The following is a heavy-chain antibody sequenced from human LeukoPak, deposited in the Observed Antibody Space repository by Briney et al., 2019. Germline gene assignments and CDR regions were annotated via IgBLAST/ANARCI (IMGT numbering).Heavy chain of an antibody. J-gene: IGHJ6*03. Sequence: GASVKVSCKVSGYTLTELSMHWVRQAPGKGLEWMGGFDPEDGETIYAQKFQGGVTMTEDTSTDTAYMELSSLRSEDTAVYYCATDFFEPAGMDVWGKGTTVTVSS. CDR1: GYTLTELS. V-gene: IGHV1-24*01. CDR2: FDPEDGET. CDR3: ATDFFEPAGMDV. D-gene: IGHD2/OR15-2a*01.